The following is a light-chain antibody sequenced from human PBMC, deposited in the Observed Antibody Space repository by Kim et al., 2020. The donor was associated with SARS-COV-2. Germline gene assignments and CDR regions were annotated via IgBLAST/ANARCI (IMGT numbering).Light chain of an antibody. CDR3: QVWDSSSDRNYV. J-gene: IGLJ1*01. Sequence: GKTARITCGGNNIGSKSVHWYQQKPGQAPVLVIYYDSDRPSGIPERFSGSNSGNTATLTISRVEAGDEADYYCQVWDSSSDRNYVFGTGTKVHRP. CDR1: NIGSKS. CDR2: YDS. V-gene: IGLV3-21*04.